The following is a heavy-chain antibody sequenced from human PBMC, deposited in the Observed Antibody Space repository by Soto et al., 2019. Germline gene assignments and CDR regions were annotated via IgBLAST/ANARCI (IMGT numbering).Heavy chain of an antibody. Sequence: SETLSLTCTGSGGSISSGDYYWSWIRQPPGKGLEWIGYIYYSGETYYNPSLKSRVTISVDTSKNQFSLKLSSVTAADTAVYYCARAATSLVYFDYWGQGTLVTVAS. J-gene: IGHJ4*02. CDR1: GGSISSGDYY. CDR3: ARAATSLVYFDY. D-gene: IGHD2-2*01. V-gene: IGHV4-30-4*01. CDR2: IYYSGET.